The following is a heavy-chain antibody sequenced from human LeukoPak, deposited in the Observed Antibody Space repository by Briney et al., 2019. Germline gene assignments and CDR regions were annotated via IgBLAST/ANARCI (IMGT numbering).Heavy chain of an antibody. V-gene: IGHV4-59*12. J-gene: IGHJ5*02. D-gene: IGHD6-19*01. CDR2: INYSGST. CDR1: GGTISQYY. CDR3: ARDGAVAGGGRWFDP. Sequence: SETLSLTCTVSGGTISQYYWSWIRQPPGKGPEWIGYINYSGSTDYNPSLKSRVTISVEPSKNQFSLKQTPAKSSDQACVYCARDGAVAGGGRWFDPWGQGTLVTVSP.